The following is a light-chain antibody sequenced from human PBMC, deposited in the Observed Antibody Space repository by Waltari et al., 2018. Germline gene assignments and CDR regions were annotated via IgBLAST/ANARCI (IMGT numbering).Light chain of an antibody. CDR1: QSVLYSANNKNQ. V-gene: IGKV4-1*01. CDR2: WAS. Sequence: DIVMTQSPDSLAVSLGERATISCKSSQSVLYSANNKNQLAWYQQKPGQPPKLLIYWASTREYGVPDRFSGSGSGTDFTLTISSLQAEDVAVYYCQQYFTTLPVTFGQGTRLEIK. J-gene: IGKJ5*01. CDR3: QQYFTTLPVT.